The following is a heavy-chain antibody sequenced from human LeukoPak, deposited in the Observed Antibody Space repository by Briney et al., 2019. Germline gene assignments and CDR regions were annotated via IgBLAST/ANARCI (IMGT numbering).Heavy chain of an antibody. D-gene: IGHD6-13*01. J-gene: IGHJ5*02. CDR1: GYTFTSYY. V-gene: IGHV1-8*02. Sequence: ASVKVSCKAFGYTFTSYYMHWVRQATGQGLEWMGWMNPNSGNTGYAQKFQGRVTMTRNTSISTAYMELSSLRSEDTAVYYCARGPPAAGGNPWGQGTLVTVSS. CDR3: ARGPPAAGGNP. CDR2: MNPNSGNT.